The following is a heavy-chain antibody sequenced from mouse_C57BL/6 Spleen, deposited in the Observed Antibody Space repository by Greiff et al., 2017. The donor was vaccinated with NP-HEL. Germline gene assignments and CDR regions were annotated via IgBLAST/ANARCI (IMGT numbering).Heavy chain of an antibody. Sequence: QVQLQQSGAELVRPGTSVKVSCKASGYAFTNYLIEWVKQRPGQGLEWIGVINPGSGGTNYNEKFKGKATLTADKSSSTAYMQLSSLTSEDSAVYFCAREGYYDYDGYYFDDWGQGTTLTVSS. CDR2: INPGSGGT. CDR1: GYAFTNYL. CDR3: AREGYYDYDGYYFDD. V-gene: IGHV1-54*01. D-gene: IGHD2-4*01. J-gene: IGHJ2*01.